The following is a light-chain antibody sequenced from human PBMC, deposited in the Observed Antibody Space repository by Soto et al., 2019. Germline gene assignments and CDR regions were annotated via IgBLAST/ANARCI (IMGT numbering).Light chain of an antibody. CDR1: QSIDSD. CDR3: QQYSHWRT. CDR2: GAS. Sequence: EIMMTQSPANVSVFPGERATLSCRASQSIDSDLAWYQQKPGHVPLLLIYGASTRATGVPARCSGSGSGTEFTLTIISLQSDDFAVYYCQQYSHWRTFGPGTKVEIK. V-gene: IGKV3-15*01. J-gene: IGKJ1*01.